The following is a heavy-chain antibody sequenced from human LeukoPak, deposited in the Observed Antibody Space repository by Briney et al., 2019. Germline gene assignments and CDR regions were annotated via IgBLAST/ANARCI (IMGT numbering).Heavy chain of an antibody. CDR3: ARERGLNGDYLPFDY. V-gene: IGHV3-7*01. Sequence: PGGSLRLSCAASGITFSTYWMSWVRQAPGKGLEWVANINQDGSEKYYVDSVKGRFTISRDNAKNSLYLQMNSLRAEDTAVYYCARERGLNGDYLPFDYWGQGTLVTVSS. CDR2: INQDGSEK. D-gene: IGHD4-17*01. J-gene: IGHJ4*02. CDR1: GITFSTYW.